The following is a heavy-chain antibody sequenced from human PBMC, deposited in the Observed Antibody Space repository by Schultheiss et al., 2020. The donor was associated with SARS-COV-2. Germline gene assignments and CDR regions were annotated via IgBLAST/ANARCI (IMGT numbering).Heavy chain of an antibody. J-gene: IGHJ4*02. Sequence: GSLRLSCTVSGGSVSSGNYYWSWIRQPPGKGLEWIGEINHSGSTNYNPSLKSRVTISVDTSKNQFSLKLSSVTAADTAVYYCARGDTSGLRRVDYWGQGTLVTVSS. CDR2: INHSGST. D-gene: IGHD3-22*01. V-gene: IGHV4-61*01. CDR3: ARGDTSGLRRVDY. CDR1: GGSVSSGNYY.